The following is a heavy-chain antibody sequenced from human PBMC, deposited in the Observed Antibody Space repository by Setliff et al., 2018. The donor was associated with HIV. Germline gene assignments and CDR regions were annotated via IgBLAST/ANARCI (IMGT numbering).Heavy chain of an antibody. D-gene: IGHD6-19*01. V-gene: IGHV4-39*01. J-gene: IGHJ6*02. CDR1: GGSISSNSDY. CDR3: ARHLDGWYYYGMDV. CDR2: ISYSGST. Sequence: ETLSLTCTVSGGSISSNSDYWGWIRQPPGKGLEWIGTISYSGSTNYNPSLKSRVTISVDTSKNQFSLKLSSVTAADTAMYYRARHLDGWYYYGMDVWGQGTTVTVSS.